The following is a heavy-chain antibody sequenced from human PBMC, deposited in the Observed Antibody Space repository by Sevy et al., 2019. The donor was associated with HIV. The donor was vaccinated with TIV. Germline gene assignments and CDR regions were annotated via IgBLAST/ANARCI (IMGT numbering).Heavy chain of an antibody. J-gene: IGHJ6*03. D-gene: IGHD2-2*01. CDR3: VKELGYCSSTSCLKYYYYYMDV. Sequence: GGSLRLSCSASGFTFSSYAMHWVRHAPGKGLEYVSAISSNGGSTYYADSVKGRFTISRDNSKNTLYLQMSSLRAEDTAVYYCVKELGYCSSTSCLKYYYYYMDVWGKGTTVTVSS. CDR2: ISSNGGST. CDR1: GFTFSSYA. V-gene: IGHV3-64D*06.